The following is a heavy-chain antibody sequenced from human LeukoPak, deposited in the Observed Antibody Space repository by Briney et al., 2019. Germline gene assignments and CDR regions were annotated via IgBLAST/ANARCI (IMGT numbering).Heavy chain of an antibody. CDR1: GFTFSSYA. CDR2: ISGSGGGT. J-gene: IGHJ4*02. D-gene: IGHD3-22*01. Sequence: GGSLRLSCAASGFTFSSYAMSWVRQAPGKGLEWVSAISGSGGGTYYADSVKGRFTISRDDSKNTLYLQMNSLGAEDTAVYYCAKRRYDSSGYTPWGQGTLVTVSS. V-gene: IGHV3-23*01. CDR3: AKRRYDSSGYTP.